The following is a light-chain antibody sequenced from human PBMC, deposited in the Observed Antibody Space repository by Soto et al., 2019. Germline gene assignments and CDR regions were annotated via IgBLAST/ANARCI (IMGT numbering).Light chain of an antibody. V-gene: IGKV4-1*01. CDR1: QSVLYSSNNKNY. J-gene: IGKJ5*01. CDR2: WAS. CDR3: QQYYSTLPIT. Sequence: DIVMTQSPDSLAVSLGERATINCKSSQSVLYSSNNKNYLAWYQQKPGQPPKLLIYWASTRESGVPDRFSGSGSGTDFTLTISSLHAEDVAVYYCQQYYSTLPITFGQGTRLEIK.